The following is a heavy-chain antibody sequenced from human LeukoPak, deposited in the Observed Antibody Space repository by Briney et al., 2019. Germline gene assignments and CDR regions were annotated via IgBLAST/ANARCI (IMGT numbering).Heavy chain of an antibody. CDR2: ISGSGGST. V-gene: IGHV3-23*01. CDR1: GFTFSSCD. D-gene: IGHD2-2*01. Sequence: GGSLRLSCAASGFTFSSCDMSWARHAPGEGLEWISAISGSGGSTYYADSMGGLFTIPRDDPKNTLYQQMNSQRADDTAVYHCAKNKRTSAYASIDYGGEGTLVTASS. CDR3: AKNKRTSAYASIDY. J-gene: IGHJ4*02.